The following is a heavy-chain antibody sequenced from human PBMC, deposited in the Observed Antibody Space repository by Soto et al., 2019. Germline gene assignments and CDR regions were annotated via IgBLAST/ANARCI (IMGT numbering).Heavy chain of an antibody. J-gene: IGHJ5*02. Sequence: PSETLSLTCTVSGGSISSYYWSWIRQPPGKGLEWIGYIYYSGSTNYNPSLKSRVTISVDTSKNQFSLKLSSVTAADTAVYYCARLEGSPEWFQNWFDPWGQGTLVTVSS. CDR2: IYYSGST. CDR1: GGSISSYY. CDR3: ARLEGSPEWFQNWFDP. V-gene: IGHV4-59*08. D-gene: IGHD3-3*01.